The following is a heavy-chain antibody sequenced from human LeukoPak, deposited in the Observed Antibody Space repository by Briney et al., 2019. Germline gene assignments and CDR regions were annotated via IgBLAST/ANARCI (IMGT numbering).Heavy chain of an antibody. J-gene: IGHJ5*02. CDR2: ISAYNGNT. CDR3: ARVISFDGSGYSPSDP. V-gene: IGHV1-18*01. Sequence: ASVKVSCKASGYTFTSYGISWVRQAPGQGLEWMGWISAYNGNTNYAQKLQGRVTMTTDTSTSTAYMELRSLRSDDTAVYYCARVISFDGSGYSPSDPGGREPWSPSPQ. D-gene: IGHD3-22*01. CDR1: GYTFTSYG.